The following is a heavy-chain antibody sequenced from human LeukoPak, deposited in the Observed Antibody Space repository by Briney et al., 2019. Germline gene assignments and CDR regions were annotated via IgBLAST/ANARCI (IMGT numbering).Heavy chain of an antibody. D-gene: IGHD5-24*01. V-gene: IGHV3-23*01. CDR3: AKSSRRDGYNFFGYFDY. CDR1: GFTFSSYA. CDR2: ISGSGGST. J-gene: IGHJ4*02. Sequence: GGSLRLSCAASGFTFSSYAMSWVRQAPGKGLEWVSAISGSGGSTYYADSVKGRFTISRDNSKNTLYLQMNSLRAEDTAVYYCAKSSRRDGYNFFGYFDYWGQGTLVTVSS.